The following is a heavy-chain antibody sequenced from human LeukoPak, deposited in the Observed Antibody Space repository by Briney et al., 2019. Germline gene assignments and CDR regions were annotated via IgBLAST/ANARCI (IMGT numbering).Heavy chain of an antibody. Sequence: GGSLRLSCAASGFTFSSYSMNWVRQAPGKGLEWVSSISSSSSYIYYADSVKGRFTISRDNAKNSLYLQMNSLRAEDTAVYYCARLDYYGSGYRYYMDVWGKGTTVTISS. CDR1: GFTFSSYS. CDR2: ISSSSSYI. CDR3: ARLDYYGSGYRYYMDV. D-gene: IGHD3-10*01. V-gene: IGHV3-21*01. J-gene: IGHJ6*03.